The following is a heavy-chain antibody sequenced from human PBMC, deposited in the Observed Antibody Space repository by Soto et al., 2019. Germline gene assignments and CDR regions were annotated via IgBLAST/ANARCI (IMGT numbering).Heavy chain of an antibody. CDR3: AKMRIAVAGTNDAFDI. V-gene: IGHV3-9*01. CDR1: GFTFDDYA. J-gene: IGHJ3*02. Sequence: EVQLVESGGGLVQPGRSLRLSCAASGFTFDDYAMHWVRQAPGKGLEWVSGISWNSGSIGYADSVKGRFTISRDNAKNSLYLQMNSLRAEDTAWYYCAKMRIAVAGTNDAFDIWGQGTMVTVSS. D-gene: IGHD6-19*01. CDR2: ISWNSGSI.